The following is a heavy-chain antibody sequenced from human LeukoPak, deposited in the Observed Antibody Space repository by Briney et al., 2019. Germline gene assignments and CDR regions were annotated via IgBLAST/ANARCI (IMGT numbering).Heavy chain of an antibody. D-gene: IGHD2-21*02. Sequence: GGSLRLSCAASGFTFSSYGMHWVRQAPGKGLEWVAFIRYDGSNKYYADSVKGRFTISRDNSKNTLYLQMNSLRAEDTAVYYCARDLVAVTTPSFDYWGQGTLVTVSS. J-gene: IGHJ4*02. CDR2: IRYDGSNK. CDR3: ARDLVAVTTPSFDY. CDR1: GFTFSSYG. V-gene: IGHV3-30*02.